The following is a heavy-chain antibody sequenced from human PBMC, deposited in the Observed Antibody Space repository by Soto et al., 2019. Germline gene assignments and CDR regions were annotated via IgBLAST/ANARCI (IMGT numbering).Heavy chain of an antibody. CDR3: ARVKGGTSRRAFDS. V-gene: IGHV4-31*03. CDR2: IYYSVDT. CDR1: GVSISSGGYY. Sequence: SETLSLTCTVSGVSISSGGYYWNWIRQHPGKGLEWIGYIYYSVDTYYNPSLKSRVTISIDTSKNQFSLKLSSVTAADTGVYYCARVKGGTSRRAFDSWGQGTLVTVSS. D-gene: IGHD2-15*01. J-gene: IGHJ4*02.